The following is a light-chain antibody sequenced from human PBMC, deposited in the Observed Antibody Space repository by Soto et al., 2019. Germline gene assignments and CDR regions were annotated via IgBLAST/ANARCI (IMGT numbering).Light chain of an antibody. Sequence: SYELTQPPSVSVAPGQTARITCGGNNIGIYSVHWYQQRPGQAPVLVVYDGSDRPSGIPERFSGPNSGNTATLTIGRVEAADEADYYCQVWDNHGGHTYAFGAGTKVT. CDR2: DGS. V-gene: IGLV3-21*02. CDR3: QVWDNHGGHTYA. J-gene: IGLJ1*01. CDR1: NIGIYS.